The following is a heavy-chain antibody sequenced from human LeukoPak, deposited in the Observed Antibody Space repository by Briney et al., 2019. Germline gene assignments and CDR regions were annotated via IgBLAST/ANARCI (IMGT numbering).Heavy chain of an antibody. D-gene: IGHD2-21*02. V-gene: IGHV3-30*04. CDR1: GFTFGSYA. J-gene: IGHJ6*03. Sequence: GRSLRLSCAASGFTFGSYAMHWVRQAPGKGLEWVAVITYDGSNKYYADSVKGRFTISRDNSKNTLYLQMNSLRAEDTAVYYCAREEVTANYYYYYYMDVWGKGTTVTVSS. CDR2: ITYDGSNK. CDR3: AREEVTANYYYYYYMDV.